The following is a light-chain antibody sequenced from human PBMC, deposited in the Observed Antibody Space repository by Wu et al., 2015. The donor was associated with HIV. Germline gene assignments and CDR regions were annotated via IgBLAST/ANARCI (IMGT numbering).Light chain of an antibody. CDR1: QSVSSN. J-gene: IGKJ2*03. V-gene: IGKV3-15*01. CDR2: RAS. CDR3: QQFNNWPAS. Sequence: EIVMTQSPATLSVSPGERATLSCRASQSVSSNLAWYQQKPGQAPRLLIYRASTRATGIPARFSGSGSGTEFTLTISSLQSEDFAVYYCQQFNNWPASFGQGTKLELK.